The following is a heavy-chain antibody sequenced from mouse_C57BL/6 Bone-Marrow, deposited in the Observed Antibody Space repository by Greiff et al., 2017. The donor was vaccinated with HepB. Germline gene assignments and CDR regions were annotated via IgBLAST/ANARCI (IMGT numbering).Heavy chain of an antibody. D-gene: IGHD1-1*01. J-gene: IGHJ3*01. Sequence: VQLQQSGPELVKPGASVKISCKASGYAFSSSWMNWVKQRPGKGLEWIGRIYPGDGDTNYNGKCKGKATLTADKSSSTAYMQLSSLTSEDSAVYFCARLYYGSSYEGCADWGQGTLVTVSA. CDR1: GYAFSSSW. CDR2: IYPGDGDT. CDR3: ARLYYGSSYEGCAD. V-gene: IGHV1-82*01.